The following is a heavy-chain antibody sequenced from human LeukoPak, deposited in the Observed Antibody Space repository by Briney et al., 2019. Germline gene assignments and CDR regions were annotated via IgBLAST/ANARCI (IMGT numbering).Heavy chain of an antibody. CDR3: ARDPRTIAAAGNFDY. CDR2: ISSGSSTI. J-gene: IGHJ4*02. CDR1: GFTFRSYS. D-gene: IGHD6-13*01. V-gene: IGHV3-48*01. Sequence: GGSLRLSCVGSGFTFRSYSMNWVRQAPGKGLEWVSYISSGSSTIHYADSVKGRFTISRDNTKNSLYLQMNSLRAEDTAVYYCARDPRTIAAAGNFDYWGQGTLVTVSS.